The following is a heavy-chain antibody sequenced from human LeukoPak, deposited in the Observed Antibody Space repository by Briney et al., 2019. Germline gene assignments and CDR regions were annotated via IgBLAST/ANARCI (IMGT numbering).Heavy chain of an antibody. J-gene: IGHJ5*02. CDR2: MNPNSGNT. CDR3: AKAGIVATMNADWFNP. CDR1: GYTFTSYD. D-gene: IGHD5-12*01. Sequence: EASVKVSCKASGYTFTSYDINWVRQATGQGLEWMGWMNPNSGNTGYAQKFRGRVTMTRDTSISTAYMELSSLRSEDTAVYYCAKAGIVATMNADWFNPWGQGTLVTVSS. V-gene: IGHV1-8*01.